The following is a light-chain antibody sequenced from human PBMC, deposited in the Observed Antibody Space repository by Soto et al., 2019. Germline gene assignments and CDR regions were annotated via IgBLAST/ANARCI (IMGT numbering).Light chain of an antibody. CDR1: QSISSW. J-gene: IGKJ1*01. V-gene: IGKV1-5*01. Sequence: GDRVTITCRASQSISSWLAWYQQKPGKAPKLLIYDASSLESGVPSSFSGSGSGTEFTLTISSLQPDDFATYYCQQYNSYEWTFGQGTKVEIK. CDR3: QQYNSYEWT. CDR2: DAS.